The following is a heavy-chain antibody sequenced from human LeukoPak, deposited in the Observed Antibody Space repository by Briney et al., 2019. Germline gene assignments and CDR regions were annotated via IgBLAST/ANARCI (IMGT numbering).Heavy chain of an antibody. J-gene: IGHJ3*02. V-gene: IGHV3-53*01. CDR1: GFTVSSNY. D-gene: IGHD2-15*01. Sequence: SGGSLRLSCAASGFTVSSNYMSWVRQAPGKGLEWVSVIYSDGSTYYADSVKGRFTISRDNSKNTLYLQMNSLRAEDTAVYYCARARTVVNAFDIWGQGTMVTVSS. CDR3: ARARTVVNAFDI. CDR2: IYSDGST.